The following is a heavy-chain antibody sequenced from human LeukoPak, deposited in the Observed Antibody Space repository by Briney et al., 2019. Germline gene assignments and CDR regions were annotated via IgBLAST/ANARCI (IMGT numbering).Heavy chain of an antibody. D-gene: IGHD2-2*01. V-gene: IGHV1-2*02. Sequence: ASVRVSCKASGYTITGYYMHWVRQAPGQGLEWMGWINPNSGDTYFAQNFQGRVTMTRDTSISTAYMELSRLTSADTAVYYCARDQGYSSSASICPADYWGQGTLVTVSS. J-gene: IGHJ4*02. CDR2: INPNSGDT. CDR3: ARDQGYSSSASICPADY. CDR1: GYTITGYY.